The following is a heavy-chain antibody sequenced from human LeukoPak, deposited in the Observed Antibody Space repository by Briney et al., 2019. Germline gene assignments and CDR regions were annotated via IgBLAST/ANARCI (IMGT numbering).Heavy chain of an antibody. J-gene: IGHJ6*03. V-gene: IGHV4-38-2*02. Sequence: SETLSLTCTVSGYSISTGYYWDWIRQPPGKGLEWIGTFYHGGSTYYNPSLKSRVTISVDTSKNQFSLNLTSVTAADTAVYYCARVCTTVAAAVTSPYYYYMDVWGKGTTVTVSS. CDR2: FYHGGST. CDR3: ARVCTTVAAAVTSPYYYYMDV. D-gene: IGHD6-13*01. CDR1: GYSISTGYY.